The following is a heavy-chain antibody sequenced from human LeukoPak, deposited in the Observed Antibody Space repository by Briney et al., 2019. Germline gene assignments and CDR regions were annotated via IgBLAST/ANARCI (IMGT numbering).Heavy chain of an antibody. V-gene: IGHV5-51*01. D-gene: IGHD5-18*01. CDR2: IYPGDSDT. Sequence: GESLKISCKGSGYSFTSYWIGWMRQMPGKGLEWMGIIYPGDSDTRYSPSFQGQVTISADKSISTAYLQWSSLKASDTAMYYCARTETAMVRDFDYWGQGTLVTVSS. J-gene: IGHJ4*02. CDR1: GYSFTSYW. CDR3: ARTETAMVRDFDY.